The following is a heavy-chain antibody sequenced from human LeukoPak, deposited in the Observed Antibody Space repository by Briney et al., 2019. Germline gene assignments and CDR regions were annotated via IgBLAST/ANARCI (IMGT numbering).Heavy chain of an antibody. D-gene: IGHD2-15*01. CDR1: GFTFSSYA. Sequence: GGSLRLSCAASGFTFSSYAMSWVRQAPGKGLEWVSAISASGGTTYYAGSVKGRFTISRDNSKNTLYLQMNSLRAEDTAVYSCAKANSCSGGRCYSFDYWGQGTLVTVSS. V-gene: IGHV3-23*01. CDR2: ISASGGTT. CDR3: AKANSCSGGRCYSFDY. J-gene: IGHJ4*02.